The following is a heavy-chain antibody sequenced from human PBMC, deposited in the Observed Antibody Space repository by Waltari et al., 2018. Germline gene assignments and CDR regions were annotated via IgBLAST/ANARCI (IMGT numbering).Heavy chain of an antibody. Sequence: EVQLVESGGGLIQPGGSLRLSCAASGFTVSRTYMSWVRQAPGKGLEWVSVIYSGGSTYYADSVKGRFTISRDNSKNTLYLQMNSLRAEETAVYYCARIVGATLPDYWGQGTLVTVSS. CDR1: GFTVSRTY. CDR3: ARIVGATLPDY. CDR2: IYSGGST. D-gene: IGHD1-26*01. V-gene: IGHV3-53*01. J-gene: IGHJ4*02.